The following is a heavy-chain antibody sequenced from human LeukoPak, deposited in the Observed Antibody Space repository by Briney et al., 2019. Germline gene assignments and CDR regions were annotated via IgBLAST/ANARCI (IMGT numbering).Heavy chain of an antibody. D-gene: IGHD1-26*01. CDR2: SNSDATIT. CDR1: GFNFKNFW. Sequence: RPGGSLRLSCAASGFNFKNFWMHWVRHAPGRGLMWVSRSNSDATITTYADSVKGRFTISRDNAKNTLYLQMNSLRVEDTALYYCAKYFSMSTTSPLQHWGQGTLVTVSS. V-gene: IGHV3-74*01. J-gene: IGHJ1*01. CDR3: AKYFSMSTTSPLQH.